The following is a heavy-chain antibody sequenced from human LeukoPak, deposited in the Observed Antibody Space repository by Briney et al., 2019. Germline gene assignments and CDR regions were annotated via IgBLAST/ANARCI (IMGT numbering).Heavy chain of an antibody. CDR3: ARDYDILTGYQPFDY. CDR1: GYTFTSYG. J-gene: IGHJ4*02. D-gene: IGHD3-9*01. V-gene: IGHV1-18*01. Sequence: GASVKVSCKASGYTFTSYGISWVRQAPGQGLEWMGWISAYNGNTNYAQKLQGRVTMTTDTSTSTAYVELRSLRSDDTAVYYCARDYDILTGYQPFDYWGQGTLVTVSS. CDR2: ISAYNGNT.